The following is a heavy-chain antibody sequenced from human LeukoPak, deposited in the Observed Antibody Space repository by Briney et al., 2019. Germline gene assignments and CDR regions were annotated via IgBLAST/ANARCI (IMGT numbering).Heavy chain of an antibody. Sequence: GGSLRLPCAASGFTFSNYWMSWVRQAPGKGLEWVANTNQDGSEKYYVDSVKGRFTISRDNAKNSLYLQMNSLRAEDTAVYYCARRDTSGWYYFDYWGQGTLVTVSS. CDR1: GFTFSNYW. D-gene: IGHD6-19*01. V-gene: IGHV3-7*01. J-gene: IGHJ4*02. CDR2: TNQDGSEK. CDR3: ARRDTSGWYYFDY.